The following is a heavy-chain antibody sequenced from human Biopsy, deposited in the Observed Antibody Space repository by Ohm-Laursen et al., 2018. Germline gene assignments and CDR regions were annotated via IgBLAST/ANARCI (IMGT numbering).Heavy chain of an antibody. J-gene: IGHJ4*02. V-gene: IGHV1-2*02. CDR2: IYPNSGDT. Sequence: ASVKVSCKASGDAFLGYYLHWVRQAPGQGLEWMGSIYPNSGDTDFAQKFQGRVSMTRDTSISAVYIELRRLKSDDAAVYFCARDRMTDVFGGPTRTDVFDSWGQGTPVTVSS. D-gene: IGHD3-10*01. CDR3: ARDRMTDVFGGPTRTDVFDS. CDR1: GDAFLGYY.